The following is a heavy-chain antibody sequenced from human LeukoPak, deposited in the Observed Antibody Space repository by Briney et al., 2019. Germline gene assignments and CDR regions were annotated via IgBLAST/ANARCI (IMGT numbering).Heavy chain of an antibody. Sequence: GESLKISCKGSGYSFTTSWIGWVRQMPGKGLECMGIIYPSDSDTRYSPSFQGQVTISVDKSISTAYLQWSSLKASDTAMYYCARLYGSYFDYWGQGILVTVSS. CDR2: IYPSDSDT. V-gene: IGHV5-51*01. CDR3: ARLYGSYFDY. D-gene: IGHD2/OR15-2a*01. CDR1: GYSFTTSW. J-gene: IGHJ4*02.